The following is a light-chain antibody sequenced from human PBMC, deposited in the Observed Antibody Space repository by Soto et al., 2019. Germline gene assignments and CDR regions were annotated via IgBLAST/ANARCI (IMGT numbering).Light chain of an antibody. CDR1: QSISSY. J-gene: IGKJ3*01. Sequence: DLPMTQSPSSLSASVGDRVTITCRASQSISSYLNWYQQKPGKAPKLLIYAASSLQSGVPSRFSGSGSGTDFPLTISSLQPEEFATYSCQQSYSTPTFGPGTKVDIK. V-gene: IGKV1-39*01. CDR2: AAS. CDR3: QQSYSTPT.